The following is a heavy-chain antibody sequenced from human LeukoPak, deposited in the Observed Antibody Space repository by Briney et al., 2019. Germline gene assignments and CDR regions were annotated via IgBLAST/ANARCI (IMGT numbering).Heavy chain of an antibody. V-gene: IGHV3-15*01. CDR3: TTILKWELRYYFDI. Sequence: PGGSLRLSCATSGFTFTSAWLSWVRQVPGKGLEGVGRIRPKTDAEATDYAAPVKGSFTVSRDDSKITLYLQMNSLKTEDTAVYYCTTILKWELRYYFDIWGQGTLVTVSS. CDR2: IRPKTDAEAT. J-gene: IGHJ4*02. D-gene: IGHD1-26*01. CDR1: GFTFTSAW.